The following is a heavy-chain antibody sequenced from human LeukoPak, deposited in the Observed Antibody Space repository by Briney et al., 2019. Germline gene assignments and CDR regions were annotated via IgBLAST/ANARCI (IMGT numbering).Heavy chain of an antibody. CDR3: ARRLTTAPKGFDF. V-gene: IGHV4-59*08. CDR2: IYHSGST. J-gene: IGHJ4*02. D-gene: IGHD4-17*01. CDR1: GGSISGYY. Sequence: SETLSLTCTVSGGSISGYYWSWIRQPPGKGLEWIGNIYHSGSTISNPSLKTRVTISVDPSKNQFSLKLSSVTAADTAVYYCARRLTTAPKGFDFWGQGTLVTVS.